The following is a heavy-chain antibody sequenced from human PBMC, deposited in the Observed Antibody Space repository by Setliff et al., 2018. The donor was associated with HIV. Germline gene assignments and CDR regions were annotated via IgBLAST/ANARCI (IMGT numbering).Heavy chain of an antibody. J-gene: IGHJ4*02. V-gene: IGHV1-3*01. Sequence: ASVKVSCKASGYTFTNYAMHWVRQAPGQRLEWMGWINAGNGNTKYSQKIQGRVTITRDTSASTAYMELSSLRSEDAGVYYCAIGSSNWPHRPNNYYFDYWGQGTPVTVSS. CDR3: AIGSSNWPHRPNNYYFDY. D-gene: IGHD6-13*01. CDR2: INAGNGNT. CDR1: GYTFTNYA.